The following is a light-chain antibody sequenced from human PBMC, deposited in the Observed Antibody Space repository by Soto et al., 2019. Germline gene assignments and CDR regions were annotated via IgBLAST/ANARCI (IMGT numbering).Light chain of an antibody. Sequence: EIVLTQSPGTLSLSPGERATLSCRASQSVSSNYLAGYQQRPVQAPRLLIYGTSSRATGIPDRFSGGGSGTDFILTISRLEPEDFAVYFCQHYGSSPMYIFGQGTKVEIK. J-gene: IGKJ2*01. CDR1: QSVSSNY. CDR3: QHYGSSPMYI. CDR2: GTS. V-gene: IGKV3-20*01.